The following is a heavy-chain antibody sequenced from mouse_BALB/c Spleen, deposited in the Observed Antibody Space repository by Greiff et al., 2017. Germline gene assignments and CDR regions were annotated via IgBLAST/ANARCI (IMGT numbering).Heavy chain of an antibody. V-gene: IGHV2-9-2*01. Sequence: VKLMESGPGLVAPSQSLSITCTVSGFSLTSYDISWIRQPPGKGLEWLGVIWTGGGTNYNSAFMSRLSISKDNSKSQVFLKMNSLQTDDTAIYYCVREGDYYAMDYWGQGTSVTVSS. J-gene: IGHJ4*01. CDR1: GFSLTSYD. CDR3: VREGDYYAMDY. CDR2: IWTGGGT.